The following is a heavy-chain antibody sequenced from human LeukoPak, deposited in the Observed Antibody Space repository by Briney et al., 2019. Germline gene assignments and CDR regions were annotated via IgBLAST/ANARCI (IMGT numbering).Heavy chain of an antibody. CDR2: IYYSGST. CDR1: GGYISTSNYY. D-gene: IGHD4/OR15-4a*01. Sequence: PSETLSLTCTVSGGYISTSNYYWGWIRQSPGTGLEWIGNIYYSGSTYYNPSLKSRVSLSIDTSMNQFSLKVNSLTVADTAVYYCARFFCYDASRPPFWGQGTLVAVSS. J-gene: IGHJ4*02. CDR3: ARFFCYDASRPPF. V-gene: IGHV4-39*01.